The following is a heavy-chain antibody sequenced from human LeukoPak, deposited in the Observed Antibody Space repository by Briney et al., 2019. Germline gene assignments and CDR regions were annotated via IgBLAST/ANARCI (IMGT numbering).Heavy chain of an antibody. CDR1: GYSISSGYY. V-gene: IGHV4-38-2*02. J-gene: IGHJ5*02. CDR2: IYHSGST. CDR3: ARIGYYDSSGYYNWFDP. Sequence: PSETLSLTCTVSGYSISSGYYWGWIRQPPGKGLEWIGSIYHSGSTYYNPSLKSRVTISVDTSKNQFSLKLSSATAADTAVYYCARIGYYDSSGYYNWFDPWGQGTLVIVSS. D-gene: IGHD3-22*01.